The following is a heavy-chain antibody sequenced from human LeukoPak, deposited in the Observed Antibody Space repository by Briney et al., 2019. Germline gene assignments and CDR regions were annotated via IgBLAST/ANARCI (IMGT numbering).Heavy chain of an antibody. V-gene: IGHV3-23*01. D-gene: IGHD3-22*01. J-gene: IGHJ4*02. CDR3: AKRGVVIRVILVGFHKEAYYFDS. CDR2: MSDSGGRT. CDR1: GITLINYG. Sequence: SGGSLRLSCAVSGITLINYGMSWVRQAPGKGLEWVAGMSDSGGRTNYADSVKGRFTISRDNPKNTLYLQMNSLRAEDTAVYFCAKRGVVIRVILVGFHKEAYYFDSWGQGALVTVSS.